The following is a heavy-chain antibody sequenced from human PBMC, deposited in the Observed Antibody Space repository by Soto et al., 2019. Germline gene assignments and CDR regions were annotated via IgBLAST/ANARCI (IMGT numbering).Heavy chain of an antibody. CDR2: IYYSGST. V-gene: IGHV4-39*01. J-gene: IGHJ3*02. CDR1: GGSISSSSYY. D-gene: IGHD6-25*01. CDR3: LRHERSSGCRGAFDI. Sequence: PSETLSLTCTVSGGSISSSSYYWGWLRQPPGQGLEWIGSIYYSGSTYYNPSLTSRVTISVDTSKKQFSLKLSSVTAADTAAYYCLRHERSSGCRGAFDIWGQGTMVTVSS.